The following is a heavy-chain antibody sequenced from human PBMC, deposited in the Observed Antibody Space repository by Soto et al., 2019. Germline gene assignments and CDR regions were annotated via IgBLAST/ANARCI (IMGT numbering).Heavy chain of an antibody. CDR1: GFTFNAYA. V-gene: IGHV3-23*01. CDR2: IGGSGGNR. CDR3: ARVASDYINSVDH. J-gene: IGHJ4*02. Sequence: EVQLLESGGGLVEPGGSLRLSCAASGFTFNAYAMTWVRQAPGKGLEWVSAIGGSGGNRYYEASVKGRFTISRDNSKDTVDLQVNSLRVEDTAVYYCARVASDYINSVDHWGQGILVTVSS. D-gene: IGHD4-4*01.